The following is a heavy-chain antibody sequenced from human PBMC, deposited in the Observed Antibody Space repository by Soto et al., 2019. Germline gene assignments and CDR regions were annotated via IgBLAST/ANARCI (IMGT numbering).Heavy chain of an antibody. D-gene: IGHD3-3*01. Sequence: GGSLRLSCTTSGFSFASFAMTWVRQAPGKGLEWVATISGSDGRTYYADSVKGRFSISRDTSRNTLYLRMNSLRADDTAIYYCAKWSYLDYWGQGTRVTVSS. CDR1: GFSFASFA. CDR3: AKWSYLDY. J-gene: IGHJ4*02. CDR2: ISGSDGRT. V-gene: IGHV3-23*01.